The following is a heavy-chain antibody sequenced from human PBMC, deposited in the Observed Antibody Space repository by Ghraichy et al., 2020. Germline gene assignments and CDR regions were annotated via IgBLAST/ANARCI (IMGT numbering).Heavy chain of an antibody. CDR2: IYSGGST. Sequence: GGSLRLSCAASGFTVSNSYMTWVRQAPGKGLQWVSLIYSGGSTNYADSVKGRFTISRDNSKNTLYLQMNSLRAEDTAVYYCVRSITVSAAWGQGTLVTVSS. D-gene: IGHD1-14*01. CDR3: VRSITVSAA. V-gene: IGHV3-53*01. J-gene: IGHJ5*02. CDR1: GFTVSNSY.